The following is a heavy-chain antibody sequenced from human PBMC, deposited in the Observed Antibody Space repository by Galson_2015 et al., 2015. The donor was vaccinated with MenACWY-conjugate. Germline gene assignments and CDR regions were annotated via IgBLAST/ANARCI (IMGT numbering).Heavy chain of an antibody. CDR3: AKDRDLGGFGKLTTFDV. V-gene: IGHV3-23*01. J-gene: IGHJ3*01. CDR1: GLTFGSHA. Sequence: SLRLSCAVSGLTFGSHAFHWVRQAPGEGLEWISVIYGSGVTTQYADSVKGRFTISRDKSKKTLYLEMNSLRADDTAVYYCAKDRDLGGFGKLTTFDVWGQGTMVAVSS. CDR2: IYGSGVTT. D-gene: IGHD3-10*01.